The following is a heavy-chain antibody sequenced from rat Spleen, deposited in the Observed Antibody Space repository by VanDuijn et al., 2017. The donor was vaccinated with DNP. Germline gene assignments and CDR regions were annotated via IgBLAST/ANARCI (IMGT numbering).Heavy chain of an antibody. CDR3: ARNNYYAMDA. CDR2: INEDSSTI. V-gene: IGHV4-2*01. Sequence: EVQLEESGGDLVQPGRSLKLSCVASGFTFSGYWMYWIRQAPGKGLEWVGEINEDSSTINYTPSLKDKFTISRDNAQNTLYLQMSKLGSEDTAIYYCARNNYYAMDAWGQGTSVTVSS. CDR1: GFTFSGYW. J-gene: IGHJ4*01. D-gene: IGHD1-10*01.